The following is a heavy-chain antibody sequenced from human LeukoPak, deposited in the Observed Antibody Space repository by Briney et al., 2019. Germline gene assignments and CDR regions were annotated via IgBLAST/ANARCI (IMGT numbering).Heavy chain of an antibody. V-gene: IGHV4-4*07. CDR3: ARDGIVVVPAAINSGFDP. D-gene: IGHD2-2*01. CDR1: GGSISSYY. J-gene: IGHJ5*02. CDR2: IYTSGST. Sequence: SETLSLTCTVSGGSISSYYWSWIRQPAGKGLEWIGRIYTSGSTNYNPSLKSRVTISVDTSKNQFSLKLSSVTAADTAVYYCARDGIVVVPAAINSGFDPWGQGTLVTVSS.